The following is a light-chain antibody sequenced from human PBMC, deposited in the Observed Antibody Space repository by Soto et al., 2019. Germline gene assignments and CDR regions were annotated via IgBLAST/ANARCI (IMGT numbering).Light chain of an antibody. V-gene: IGKV3-20*01. Sequence: EIVLTQSPCTLSLSPVERATLSCRASHSFSSNQLAWYQQKPGQAPRLLIYGASNRATGIPDRFSGSGSGSDFSLTISRLEPEDFAIYYCQQYVRSPLNFGGGTKVDIK. CDR2: GAS. J-gene: IGKJ4*01. CDR1: HSFSSNQ. CDR3: QQYVRSPLN.